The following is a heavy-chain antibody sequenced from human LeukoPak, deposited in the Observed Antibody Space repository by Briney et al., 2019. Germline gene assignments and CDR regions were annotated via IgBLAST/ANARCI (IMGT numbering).Heavy chain of an antibody. J-gene: IGHJ4*02. V-gene: IGHV3-7*01. CDR2: IKQDGSEK. D-gene: IGHD3-3*01. CDR1: GFTFSSYW. Sequence: GGSLRLSCAASGFTFSSYWMSWVRQAPGKGLELVANIKQDGSEKYYVDSVKGRFTISRDNAKNSLYLQMNSLRAEDTAVYYCARDLRYYDFWSGYTFDYWGQGTLVTVSS. CDR3: ARDLRYYDFWSGYTFDY.